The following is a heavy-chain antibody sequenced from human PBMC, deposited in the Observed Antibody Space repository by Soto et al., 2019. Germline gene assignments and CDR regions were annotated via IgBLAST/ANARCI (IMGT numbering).Heavy chain of an antibody. CDR1: GFTFSSYA. V-gene: IGHV3-23*01. D-gene: IGHD5-18*01. Sequence: GGSLRLSCAASGFTFSSYAMSWVRQAPGKGLEWVSAISGSGGSTYYADSVKGRFTISXGXXXXTXYXQXXXLRAXDTAVYYCAVSTWIQLWYFDYWGQGTMVTVSS. CDR2: ISGSGGST. J-gene: IGHJ4*02. CDR3: AVSTWIQLWYFDY.